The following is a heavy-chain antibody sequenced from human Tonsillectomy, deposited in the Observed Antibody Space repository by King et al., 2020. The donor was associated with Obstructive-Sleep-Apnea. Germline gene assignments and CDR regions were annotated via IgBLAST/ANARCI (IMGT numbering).Heavy chain of an antibody. CDR3: ARDRQQQLDHDYYYYGMDV. CDR1: GGSISSGDYY. V-gene: IGHV4-30-4*01. D-gene: IGHD6-13*01. Sequence: VQLQESGPGLVKPSQTLSLTCTVSGGSISSGDYYWSWIRQPPGKGLEWIWYIYYSGSTYYNPSLKSRVTISVDTSKNQFSLKLSSVTAADTAVYYCARDRQQQLDHDYYYYGMDVWGQGTTVTVSS. J-gene: IGHJ6*02. CDR2: IYYSGST.